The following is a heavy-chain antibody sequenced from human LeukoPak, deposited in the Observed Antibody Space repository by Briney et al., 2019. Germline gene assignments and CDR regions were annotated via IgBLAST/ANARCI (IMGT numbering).Heavy chain of an antibody. CDR3: ARAMYGSGSYYDAFDI. CDR2: XXXSSSYI. Sequence: GGSLRLSCAASGFTFSSFXXXXXXQAXXXXXXXXXXXXXSSSYIYYADSVKGRFTISXDNAKNSVYLQMNSLRAEDTAVYYCARAMYGSGSYYDAFDIWGQGTMVTVSS. CDR1: GFTFSSFX. J-gene: IGHJ3*02. V-gene: IGHV3-21*01. D-gene: IGHD3-10*01.